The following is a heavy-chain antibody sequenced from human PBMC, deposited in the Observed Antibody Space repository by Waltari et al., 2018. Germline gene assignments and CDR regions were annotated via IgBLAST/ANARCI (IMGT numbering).Heavy chain of an antibody. CDR1: GYTFTGYY. CDR2: SNPHRGNT. J-gene: IGHJ4*02. Sequence: QVHLVQSGAEVKKPGASVKVSCKASGYTFTGYYIQWVRRAPGQGLEWMGRSNPHRGNTNYAQKFQGRVTLTRDTSINTAYMELSSLKSDDTAVYYCARDLGSDYGNRDYWGQGTLVTVPS. V-gene: IGHV1-2*06. CDR3: ARDLGSDYGNRDY. D-gene: IGHD4-17*01.